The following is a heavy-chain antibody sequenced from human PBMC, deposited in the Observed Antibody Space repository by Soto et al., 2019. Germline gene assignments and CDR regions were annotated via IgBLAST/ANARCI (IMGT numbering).Heavy chain of an antibody. Sequence: PSETLSLTCAVSGGSISSGFYSWNWIRQPPGQGLEWIGYIYNSGNTYYNPSLMSRVTISVDRSQNHFSLKLTSVTAADTAVYYCARGSDGVWNWFDPWGQGTQVTVSS. D-gene: IGHD2-21*02. CDR3: ARGSDGVWNWFDP. V-gene: IGHV4-30-2*01. CDR2: IYNSGNT. J-gene: IGHJ5*02. CDR1: GGSISSGFYS.